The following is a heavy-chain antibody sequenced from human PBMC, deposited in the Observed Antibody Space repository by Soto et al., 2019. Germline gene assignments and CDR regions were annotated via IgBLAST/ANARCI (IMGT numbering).Heavy chain of an antibody. CDR1: GGSISSYY. J-gene: IGHJ4*02. D-gene: IGHD5-18*01. V-gene: IGHV4-59*01. CDR3: ASSDTAMVIYDY. CDR2: IYYSGST. Sequence: SETLSLTCTVSGGSISSYYWSWIRQPPGKGLEWIGYIYYSGSTNYNPSLKSRVTISVDTSKNQFSLKLSSVTAADTAVYYCASSDTAMVIYDYWGQGTLVTVSS.